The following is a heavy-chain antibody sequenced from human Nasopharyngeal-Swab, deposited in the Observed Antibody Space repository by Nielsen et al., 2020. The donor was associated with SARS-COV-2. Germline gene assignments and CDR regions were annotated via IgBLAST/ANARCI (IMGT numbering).Heavy chain of an antibody. J-gene: IGHJ3*02. CDR1: GFTFSSYG. CDR2: ISYDGSNK. D-gene: IGHD6-19*01. CDR3: AKVSGYSSGWYTPAGAFDI. V-gene: IGHV3-30*18. Sequence: GESLKISCAASGFTFSSYGMHWVRQAPGKGLEWVAVISYDGSNKYYADSVKGRFTISRDNSKNTLYLQMNSLRAGDTAVYYCAKVSGYSSGWYTPAGAFDIWGQGTMVTVSS.